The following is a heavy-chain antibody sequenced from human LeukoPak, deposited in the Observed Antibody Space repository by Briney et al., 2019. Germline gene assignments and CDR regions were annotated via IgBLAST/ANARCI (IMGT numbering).Heavy chain of an antibody. J-gene: IGHJ6*04. V-gene: IGHV3-30*18. CDR2: ISYDGSNK. CDR1: GFTFSSYG. Sequence: GGSLRLSCAASGFTFSSYGMHWVRQAPGKGLEWVAVISYDGSNKYYADSVKRRFTISRDNSKNTLYLQMNSLRAEDTAVYYCAELGITMIGGVWGKGTTVTISS. D-gene: IGHD3-10*02. CDR3: AELGITMIGGV.